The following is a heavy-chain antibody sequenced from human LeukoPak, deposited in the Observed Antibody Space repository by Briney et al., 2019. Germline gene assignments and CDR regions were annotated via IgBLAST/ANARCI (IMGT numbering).Heavy chain of an antibody. V-gene: IGHV3-30*09. Sequence: GGSLRLSCAPSGFTFSIYAMHWVRQAPGKGLEWLAFISYYENNKYYADSVKGRFAISGNSFKNRLHRTMNSPRAEERAVYYCARDDYAGYSLDYWGQGTLVTVSS. CDR1: GFTFSIYA. D-gene: IGHD3-9*01. CDR3: ARDDYAGYSLDY. J-gene: IGHJ4*02. CDR2: ISYYENNK.